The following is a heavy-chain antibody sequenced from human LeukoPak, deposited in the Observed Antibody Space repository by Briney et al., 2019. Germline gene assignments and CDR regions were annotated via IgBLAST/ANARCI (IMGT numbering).Heavy chain of an antibody. J-gene: IGHJ3*02. V-gene: IGHV4-39*01. CDR2: IYYSGST. Sequence: SETLSLTCTVSGGSISSSSYYWGWIRQPPGKGLEWIGSIYYSGSTYYNPSLKSRVTISVDTSKNQFSLKLNSVTAADTAVYYCARSYYYDTSGSKDAFDIWGQGTMVTVSS. CDR3: ARSYYYDTSGSKDAFDI. D-gene: IGHD3-22*01. CDR1: GGSISSSSYY.